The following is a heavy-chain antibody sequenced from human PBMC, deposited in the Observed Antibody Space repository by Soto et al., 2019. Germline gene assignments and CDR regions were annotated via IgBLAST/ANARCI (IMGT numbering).Heavy chain of an antibody. Sequence: SETLSLTCTVSGGSISSYYLSWIRQPPGKGLEWIGYIYYSGSTNYNPSLKSRVTISVDTSKNQFSLKLSSVTAADTAVYYCARRWFYSGYDYWGQGTLVTVSS. CDR3: ARRWFYSGYDY. CDR2: IYYSGST. V-gene: IGHV4-59*08. J-gene: IGHJ4*02. D-gene: IGHD5-12*01. CDR1: GGSISSYY.